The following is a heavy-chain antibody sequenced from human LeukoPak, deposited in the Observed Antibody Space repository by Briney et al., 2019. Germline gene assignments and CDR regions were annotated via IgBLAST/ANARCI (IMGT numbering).Heavy chain of an antibody. CDR3: ARVPYYYDSSGYYYDY. CDR2: INWNGGST. J-gene: IGHJ4*02. CDR1: GFTFDDYG. V-gene: IGHV3-20*04. Sequence: GGSLRLSCAASGFTFDDYGMSWVRQAPGKGLEWVSGINWNGGSTGYADSVKGRFTISRDNAKNSLYLQMNSLRAEDTALYYCARVPYYYDSSGYYYDYWGQGTLCTVSS. D-gene: IGHD3-22*01.